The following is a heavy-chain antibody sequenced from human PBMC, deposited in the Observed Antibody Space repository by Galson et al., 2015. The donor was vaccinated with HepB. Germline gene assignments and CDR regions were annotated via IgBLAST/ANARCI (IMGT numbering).Heavy chain of an antibody. Sequence: ETLSLTCTVSDVSVSSAYWSWIRQPPGKGLEWIGYISHSGSTDFNPSLRSRVTISVDTAKNQLSLTLNSVTAADTAVYFCARQPYISGWLYWYFDLWGRGTLVTVSS. CDR1: DVSVSSAY. CDR2: ISHSGST. CDR3: ARQPYISGWLYWYFDL. J-gene: IGHJ2*01. V-gene: IGHV4-59*08. D-gene: IGHD6-19*01.